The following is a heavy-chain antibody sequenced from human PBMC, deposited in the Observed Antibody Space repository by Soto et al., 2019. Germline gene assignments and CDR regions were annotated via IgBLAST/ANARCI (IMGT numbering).Heavy chain of an antibody. D-gene: IGHD2-8*01. V-gene: IGHV1-3*01. CDR3: AREPEDGVPGDF. J-gene: IGHJ4*02. Sequence: QVQLVQSGAELKEPGASVRVSCKASGYTFTTHSLHWARQAPGQGLEWMGWIIVSHGSPRYAPQFQGRLTFETDTFTTTAYMDLTRLTPEDTAVYYCAREPEDGVPGDFWGQGTPVVVSS. CDR1: GYTFTTHS. CDR2: IIVSHGSP.